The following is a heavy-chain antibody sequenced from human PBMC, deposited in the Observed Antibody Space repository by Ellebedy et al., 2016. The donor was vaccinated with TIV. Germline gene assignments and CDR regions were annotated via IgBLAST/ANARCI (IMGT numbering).Heavy chain of an antibody. CDR3: ARCVVAHAAFDI. CDR2: INQDGSEK. J-gene: IGHJ3*02. Sequence: GESLKISCAASGFTFTTFWMSWVRQAPGKGLEWVGNINQDGSEKCYGDSVKGRFTISRDNAKNSLYLQMNSLRGEDTAVYYCARCVVAHAAFDIWGQGTMVTVSS. D-gene: IGHD2-15*01. CDR1: GFTFTTFW. V-gene: IGHV3-7*02.